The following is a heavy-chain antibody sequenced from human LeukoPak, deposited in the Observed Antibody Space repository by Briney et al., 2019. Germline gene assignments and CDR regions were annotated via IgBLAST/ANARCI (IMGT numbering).Heavy chain of an antibody. J-gene: IGHJ4*02. Sequence: ASVKVSCKASGYTFTGCYMHWVRQAPGQGREWMGWINPNSGGTNYAQKFQGRVTMTRDTSISAAYMELSRLRSDDTAVYYCAREAVVAATFDYWGQGTLVTVSS. D-gene: IGHD2-15*01. CDR2: INPNSGGT. CDR1: GYTFTGCY. V-gene: IGHV1-2*02. CDR3: AREAVVAATFDY.